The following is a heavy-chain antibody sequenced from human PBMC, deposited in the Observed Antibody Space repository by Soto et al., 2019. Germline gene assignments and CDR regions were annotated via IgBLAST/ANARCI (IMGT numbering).Heavy chain of an antibody. Sequence: EVQLLESGGGLVQPGGSLRLSCTASGFTFSDHAMTWVRQAPGKGLERLSGISGGGTGAYYADSVKGRFTVSRDNSNNTVFLQMDSLRVEDTAVYYCAIDLWWRTHWGQGTLVTVSS. V-gene: IGHV3-23*01. D-gene: IGHD2-8*02. CDR3: AIDLWWRTH. CDR1: GFTFSDHA. J-gene: IGHJ4*02. CDR2: ISGGGTGA.